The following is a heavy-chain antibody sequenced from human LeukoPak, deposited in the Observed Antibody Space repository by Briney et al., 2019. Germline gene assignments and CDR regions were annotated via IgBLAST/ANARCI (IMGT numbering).Heavy chain of an antibody. CDR2: IYYSGST. V-gene: IGHV4-59*01. D-gene: IGHD3-16*02. CDR3: ARALGVWGSYRANAFDI. CDR1: GGSISSYY. Sequence: PSETLSLTCTVSGGSISSYYWSWIRQPPGKGLEWIGYIYYSGSTNYNPSLKSRVTISVDTSKNQFSLKLSSVTAADTAVYYCARALGVWGSYRANAFDIWGQGTMVTVSS. J-gene: IGHJ3*02.